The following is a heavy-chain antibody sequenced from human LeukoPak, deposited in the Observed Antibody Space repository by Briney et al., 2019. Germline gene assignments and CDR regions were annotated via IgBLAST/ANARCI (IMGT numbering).Heavy chain of an antibody. J-gene: IGHJ4*02. CDR1: GFTFSSYW. V-gene: IGHV3-74*01. D-gene: IGHD3-10*01. CDR3: ARAPYYGSGSGTFDY. Sequence: GGSLRLSCAASGFTFSSYWMHWVRQAPGKGLVWVSRINSDGSSTSYADSVKGRFTISRDNAKNTLYLQMNSLRAEDTAVYYCARAPYYGSGSGTFDYWGQGTLVTVFS. CDR2: INSDGSST.